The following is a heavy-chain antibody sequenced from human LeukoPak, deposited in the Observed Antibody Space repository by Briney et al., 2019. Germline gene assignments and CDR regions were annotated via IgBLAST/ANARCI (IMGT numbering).Heavy chain of an antibody. D-gene: IGHD3-22*01. CDR3: ARDDDRAREIDY. CDR1: RGTFGKYA. V-gene: IGHV1-69*04. CDR2: IIPILNIT. J-gene: IGHJ4*02. Sequence: ASVKVSCKASRGTFGKYAISWVRQAPGQGLEWMGRIIPILNITHYAQKFQGRVTIAADKSTSTAYMELSSLRSEDTAVYYCARDDDRAREIDYWGQGTLVTVSS.